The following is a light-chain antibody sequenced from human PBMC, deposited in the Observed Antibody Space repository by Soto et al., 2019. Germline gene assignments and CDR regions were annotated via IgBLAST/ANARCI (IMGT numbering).Light chain of an antibody. CDR2: WAS. CDR3: QQYYTSPCT. Sequence: DIVMTQSPDSLAVSLGERATINCKSSQSVLSSSNSQNYLTWYQQNPGQPPKLLICWASTRGSVVPDGFSGSGSGTDFTLPISSLQAADVAVYYCQQYYTSPCTFGQGTKVEIK. V-gene: IGKV4-1*01. J-gene: IGKJ1*01. CDR1: QSVLSSSNSQNY.